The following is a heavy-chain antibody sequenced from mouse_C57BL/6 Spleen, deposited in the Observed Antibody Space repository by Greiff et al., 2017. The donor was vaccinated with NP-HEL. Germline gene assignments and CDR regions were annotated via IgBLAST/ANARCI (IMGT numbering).Heavy chain of an antibody. J-gene: IGHJ1*03. Sequence: QVHVKQSGAELVRPGASVTLSCKASGYTFTDYEMHWVKQTPVHGLEWIGAIDPETGGTAYNQKFKGKAILTADKSSSTAYMELRSLTSEDSAVYYCTSPRYSNYEWYFDVWGTGTTVTVSS. CDR2: IDPETGGT. CDR3: TSPRYSNYEWYFDV. CDR1: GYTFTDYE. V-gene: IGHV1-15*01. D-gene: IGHD2-5*01.